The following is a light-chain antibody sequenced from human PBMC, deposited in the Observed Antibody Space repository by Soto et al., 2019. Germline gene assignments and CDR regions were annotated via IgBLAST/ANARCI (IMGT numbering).Light chain of an antibody. CDR3: QPYYRPWT. V-gene: IGKV4-1*01. J-gene: IGKJ1*01. Sequence: DIVMTQSPDSLAVSLGERATINCKSSQSVLYSSNNKNYLAWYQQKPGQPPKLHIYWASTRESGVPDRFSGSVSGTDFTLNISSLQAEHVAIYYSQPYYRPWTFGQGTKVEIK. CDR1: QSVLYSSNNKNY. CDR2: WAS.